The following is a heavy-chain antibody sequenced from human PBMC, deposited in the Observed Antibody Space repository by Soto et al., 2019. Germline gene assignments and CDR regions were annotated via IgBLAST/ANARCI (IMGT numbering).Heavy chain of an antibody. V-gene: IGHV3-9*01. D-gene: IGHD4-4*01. CDR1: GFTFDDYA. CDR2: ISWNSGSI. J-gene: IGHJ3*02. Sequence: EVQLVESGGGLVQPGRSLRLSCAASGFTFDDYAMHWVRQAPGKGLEWVSGISWNSGSIGYADSVKGRFTISRDNAKHSLYLHMNSLRAEDTALYYCAKDYCNSWFFEIWGQWTMVTVAS. CDR3: AKDYCNSWFFEI.